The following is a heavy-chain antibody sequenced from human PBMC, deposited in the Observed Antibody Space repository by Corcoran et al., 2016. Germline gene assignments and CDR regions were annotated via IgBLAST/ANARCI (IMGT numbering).Heavy chain of an antibody. D-gene: IGHD3-9*01. CDR2: IYHSGRT. Sequence: QVQLQQGGAGLLKPSETLSLTCAGYGWSFSGYYWSWIRQPPGKGLEWIGEIYHSGRTNYNPSLKSRVTISVDTSKNQFSLKLSSVTAADTAVYYCARACNIWTGYYVYYFDYWGHGTLVTVSS. CDR1: GWSFSGYY. V-gene: IGHV4-34*01. J-gene: IGHJ4*01. CDR3: ARACNIWTGYYVYYFDY.